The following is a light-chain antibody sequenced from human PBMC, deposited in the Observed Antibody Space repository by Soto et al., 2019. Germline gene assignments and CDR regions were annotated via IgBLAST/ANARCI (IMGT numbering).Light chain of an antibody. CDR1: KNDIGVYDF. V-gene: IGLV2-8*01. CDR3: KSYAGSNTYV. CDR2: EVV. Sequence: SVLPQPPSASGSPGQSVPISCTGTKNDIGVYDFVSWYQHHPGKAPRLIIYEVVQRPSGVPDRFSGSKSGNTASLTASGLQAADEADYFCKSYAGSNTYVFGSGTKLTVL. J-gene: IGLJ1*01.